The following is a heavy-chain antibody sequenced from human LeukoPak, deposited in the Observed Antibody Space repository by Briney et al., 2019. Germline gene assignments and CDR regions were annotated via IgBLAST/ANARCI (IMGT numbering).Heavy chain of an antibody. V-gene: IGHV4-59*08. Sequence: SETLSLTCTVSGGSISSYYWSWIRQPPGKGLEWIGYIYYSGSTNHNPSLKSRVTISVDTSKNQFSLKLSSVTAADTAVYYCARHGIDDLFPYYYYGMDVWGQGTTVTVSS. CDR3: ARHGIDDLFPYYYYGMDV. D-gene: IGHD1-1*01. J-gene: IGHJ6*02. CDR1: GGSISSYY. CDR2: IYYSGST.